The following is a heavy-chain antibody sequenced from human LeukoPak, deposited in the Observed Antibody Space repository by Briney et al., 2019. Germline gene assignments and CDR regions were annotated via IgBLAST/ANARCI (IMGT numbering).Heavy chain of an antibody. CDR3: ARVTTMIDNWFDP. J-gene: IGHJ5*02. D-gene: IGHD3-22*01. Sequence: SETLSLTCTVSGGSISSGGYYWSWMRQHPGKGLEGSGYIYYSGSTYYNPSLKSRVTISVDTSKNQFSLKLSSVTAADTAVYYCARVTTMIDNWFDPWGQGTLVTASS. CDR1: GGSISSGGYY. V-gene: IGHV4-31*03. CDR2: IYYSGST.